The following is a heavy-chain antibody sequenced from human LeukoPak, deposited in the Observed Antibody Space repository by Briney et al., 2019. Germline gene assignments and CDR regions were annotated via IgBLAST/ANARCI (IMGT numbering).Heavy chain of an antibody. Sequence: PGESVRLSCAASGFTFRAYAMSWVRHTPEKGLEWVSTIGDTGGDTYYAVSVKGRFSISRDNSKNTLLLEMNSLRAEDTAVYYCARSPRDSSGYYYSGFDMWGQGTMVTVSS. CDR3: ARSPRDSSGYYYSGFDM. D-gene: IGHD3-22*01. CDR2: IGDTGGDT. J-gene: IGHJ3*02. CDR1: GFTFRAYA. V-gene: IGHV3-23*01.